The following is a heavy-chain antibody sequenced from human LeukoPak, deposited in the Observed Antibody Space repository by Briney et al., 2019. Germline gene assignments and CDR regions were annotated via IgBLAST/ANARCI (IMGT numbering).Heavy chain of an antibody. V-gene: IGHV4-59*01. Sequence: SETLSLTCTVSGASICRYYWSWIRQTPGKGLECIGSIFNRANIKYNPSLESRVTISVDTANNQFSLMLSSVTAADTAVYFCARIDYLTLYDAFDMWGQGTMVTVSS. D-gene: IGHD4-11*01. J-gene: IGHJ3*02. CDR3: ARIDYLTLYDAFDM. CDR1: GASICRYY. CDR2: IFNRANI.